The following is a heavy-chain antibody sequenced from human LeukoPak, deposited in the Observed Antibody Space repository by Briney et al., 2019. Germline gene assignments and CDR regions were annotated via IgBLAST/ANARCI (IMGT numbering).Heavy chain of an antibody. V-gene: IGHV3-21*01. D-gene: IGHD2-15*01. J-gene: IGHJ4*02. CDR1: GFTFSSYS. CDR3: ARAARIVVVAAMFDY. Sequence: GSLSLSCAASGFTFSSYSMNWVRQAPGKGLEWVSSISSSSSYIYYADSVKGRFTISRDNAKNSLYLQMNSLRAEDTAVYYCARAARIVVVAAMFDYWGQGTLVTVSP. CDR2: ISSSSSYI.